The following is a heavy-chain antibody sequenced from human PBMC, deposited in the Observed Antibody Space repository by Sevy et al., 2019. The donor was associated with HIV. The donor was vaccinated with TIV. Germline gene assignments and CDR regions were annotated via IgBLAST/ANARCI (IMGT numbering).Heavy chain of an antibody. Sequence: GGSLRLSCAASGFTFGTFGMHWVRQAPGKGLEWVAVISYDGSSKYYGDSVKGRFIISRDNSKNTMYLQMSSLRPEDTAMYYYAKDFTGYNGMDVWGQGTTVTVSS. J-gene: IGHJ6*02. V-gene: IGHV3-30*18. D-gene: IGHD3-9*01. CDR2: ISYDGSSK. CDR3: AKDFTGYNGMDV. CDR1: GFTFGTFG.